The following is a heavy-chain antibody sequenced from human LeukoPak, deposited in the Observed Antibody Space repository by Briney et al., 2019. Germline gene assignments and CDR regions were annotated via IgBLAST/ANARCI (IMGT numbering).Heavy chain of an antibody. CDR3: ARVRYSYGYESFDY. CDR2: INSDGSST. V-gene: IGHV3-74*01. CDR1: GFTFSSYW. J-gene: IGHJ4*02. D-gene: IGHD5-18*01. Sequence: GGSLRLSCEASGFTFSSYWMHWVRQAPGKGLVWVSRINSDGSSTSYADSVKGRFTISRDNAKNTLYLQMNSLRAEDTAVYYCARVRYSYGYESFDYWGQGTLVTVSS.